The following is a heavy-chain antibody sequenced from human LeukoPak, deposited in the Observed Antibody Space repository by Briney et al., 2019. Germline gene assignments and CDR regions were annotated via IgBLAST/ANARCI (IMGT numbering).Heavy chain of an antibody. V-gene: IGHV4-4*02. Sequence: GSLRLSCAASGFTLRSYTMNWVRQPPGKGLEWIGEIYHSGSTNYNPSLKSRVTISVDKSKNQFSLKLSSVTAADTAVYYCASNRENSGWYPEYFQRWGQGTLVTVSS. J-gene: IGHJ1*01. CDR2: IYHSGST. CDR3: ASNRENSGWYPEYFQR. CDR1: GFTLRSYTM. D-gene: IGHD6-19*01.